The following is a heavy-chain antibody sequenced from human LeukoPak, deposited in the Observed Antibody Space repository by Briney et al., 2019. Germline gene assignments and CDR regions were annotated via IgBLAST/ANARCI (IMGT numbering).Heavy chain of an antibody. D-gene: IGHD3-10*01. V-gene: IGHV1-18*01. CDR1: GYTFTSYG. Sequence: ASVKVSCKASGYTFTSYGISWVRQAPGQGLEWMGWISAYNGNTNYAQKLQGRVTMTTDTSTSTAYMELRSLRSDDTAVYYCARDREMYGHTWEYYYGSGSYVGLYYWGQGTLVTVSS. CDR2: ISAYNGNT. J-gene: IGHJ4*02. CDR3: ARDREMYGHTWEYYYGSGSYVGLYY.